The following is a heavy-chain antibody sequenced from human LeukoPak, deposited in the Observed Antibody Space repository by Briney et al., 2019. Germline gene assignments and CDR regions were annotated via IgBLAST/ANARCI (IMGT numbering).Heavy chain of an antibody. Sequence: ASVKVSCKASGYTFTSYGISWVRQAPGQGLEWMGWISAYNGNTNYAQKLQGRVTMTTDTSTSTAYMELRSLRSDDTTVYYCARDRPSSARKSIAARPLDYWGQGTLVTVSS. CDR3: ARDRPSSARKSIAARPLDY. J-gene: IGHJ4*02. D-gene: IGHD6-6*01. CDR1: GYTFTSYG. V-gene: IGHV1-18*01. CDR2: ISAYNGNT.